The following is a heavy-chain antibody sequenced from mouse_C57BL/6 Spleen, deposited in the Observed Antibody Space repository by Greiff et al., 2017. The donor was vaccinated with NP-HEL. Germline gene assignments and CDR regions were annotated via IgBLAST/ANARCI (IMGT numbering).Heavy chain of an antibody. V-gene: IGHV1-7*01. CDR1: GYTFTSYW. CDR3: ASIATGGSGGD. CDR2: INPSSGYT. D-gene: IGHD1-1*01. J-gene: IGHJ2*01. Sequence: VQLQQSGAELAKPGASVKLSCKASGYTFTSYWMHWVKQRPGQGLEWIGYINPSSGYTKYNQKFKDKATLPADKSSSTAYMQLSSLTYEDSAVYYCASIATGGSGGDWGQGTTLTVSS.